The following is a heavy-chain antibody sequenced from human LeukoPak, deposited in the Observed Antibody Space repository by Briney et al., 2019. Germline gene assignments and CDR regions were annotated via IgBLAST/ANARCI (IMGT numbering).Heavy chain of an antibody. D-gene: IGHD3-22*01. Sequence: SVKVSCKASGGTFSSYAISWVRQAPGQGLEWMGRIIPILGIANYAQKFQGRVTITADKSTSTAYMELSSLRSEDTAVYYCARSSDPDYYDSSGYYYGYYYGMDVWGQGTTVTVSS. CDR1: GGTFSSYA. CDR3: ARSSDPDYYDSSGYYYGYYYGMDV. CDR2: IIPILGIA. V-gene: IGHV1-69*04. J-gene: IGHJ6*02.